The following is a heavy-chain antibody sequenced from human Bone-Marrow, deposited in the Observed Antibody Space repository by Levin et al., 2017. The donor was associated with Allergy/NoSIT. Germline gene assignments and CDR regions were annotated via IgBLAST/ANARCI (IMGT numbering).Heavy chain of an antibody. D-gene: IGHD3-22*01. Sequence: PGGSLRLSCVASEFKFDDFGLAWVRQVPGKGLEWVSNVNWNGVNTAYADSVKGRFTISRDNAKNSLYLQMDSLRVEDTALYYCARSWDTSGSYYFDYWGQGILVTVSS. CDR2: VNWNGVNT. V-gene: IGHV3-20*04. CDR3: ARSWDTSGSYYFDY. J-gene: IGHJ4*02. CDR1: EFKFDDFG.